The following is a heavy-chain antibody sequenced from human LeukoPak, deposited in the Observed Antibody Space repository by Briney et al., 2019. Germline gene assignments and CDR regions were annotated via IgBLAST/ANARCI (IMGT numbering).Heavy chain of an antibody. V-gene: IGHV1-69*05. D-gene: IGHD1-1*01. CDR3: ARDPWEVTGTGSGFDP. J-gene: IGHJ5*02. Sequence: EASVKVSCKASGGTFSSYAISWVRQAPGQGLEWMGRIIPIFGTANYAQKFQGRVTITTDESTSTAYMELSSLRSEDTAVYYCARDPWEVTGTGSGFDPWGQGTLVTVSS. CDR1: GGTFSSYA. CDR2: IIPIFGTA.